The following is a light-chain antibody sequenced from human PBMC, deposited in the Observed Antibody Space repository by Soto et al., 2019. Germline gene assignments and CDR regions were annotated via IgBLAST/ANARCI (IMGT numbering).Light chain of an antibody. CDR2: GAS. CDR3: QQYNNWPPRGT. Sequence: EIVMTQSPATLSVSPGERATLSCRAGQSVSSNLAWYQQKPGQAPRLLIYGASSRATGIAARLSGSGSGTECTLTISSLQSEDFAVYYCQQYNNWPPRGTFGQGTKVEI. J-gene: IGKJ1*01. V-gene: IGKV3-15*01. CDR1: QSVSSN.